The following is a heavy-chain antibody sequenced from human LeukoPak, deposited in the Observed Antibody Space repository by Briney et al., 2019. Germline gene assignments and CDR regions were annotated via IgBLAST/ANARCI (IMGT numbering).Heavy chain of an antibody. J-gene: IGHJ4*02. CDR3: AKPVGKYSSSWYSLGY. V-gene: IGHV3-23*01. D-gene: IGHD6-13*01. Sequence: GGSLRLSCAASGFTFSSYAMSWVRQAPGKGLEWVSAISGSGGSTYYADSVKGRFTISRDNSKNTLYLQMNSLRAEDTAVYYCAKPVGKYSSSWYSLGYWDQGTLVTVSS. CDR1: GFTFSSYA. CDR2: ISGSGGST.